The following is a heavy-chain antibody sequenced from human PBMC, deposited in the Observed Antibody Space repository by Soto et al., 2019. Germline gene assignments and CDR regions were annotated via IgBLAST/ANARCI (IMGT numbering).Heavy chain of an antibody. CDR3: ERSSSSSPHFDY. V-gene: IGHV1-46*02. J-gene: IGHJ4*02. Sequence: QVQLVQSGAEVKKPGASVKVSCKASGYTFNSYYMHWVRQAPGQGLEWMGIINPSGGSTSYAQKFQGHVTMTRDQSTSTVYMDLSSLRSEDTAVYYGERSSSSSPHFDYWGQGTVVTVCS. CDR2: INPSGGST. CDR1: GYTFNSYY. D-gene: IGHD6-6*01.